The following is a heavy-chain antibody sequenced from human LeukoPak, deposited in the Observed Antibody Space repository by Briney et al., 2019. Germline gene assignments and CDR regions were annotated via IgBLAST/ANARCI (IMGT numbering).Heavy chain of an antibody. Sequence: SETLSLTCTVSGGSISSYYWSWIRQPPGKGLEWIGYIYYSGSTNYNPSLKSRVTISVDTSKNQFSLKLSSVTAADTAVYYCARGSITIFGVVERDAFDIWGQGTMVTVSS. D-gene: IGHD3-3*01. CDR3: ARGSITIFGVVERDAFDI. CDR2: IYYSGST. CDR1: GGSISSYY. V-gene: IGHV4-59*01. J-gene: IGHJ3*02.